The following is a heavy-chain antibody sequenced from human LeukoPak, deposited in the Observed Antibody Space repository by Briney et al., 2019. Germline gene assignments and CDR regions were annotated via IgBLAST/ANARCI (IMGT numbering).Heavy chain of an antibody. Sequence: SETLSLTCTVSGGSISSHYWSWIRQPPGKGLEWIGYIYYSGSTNYNPSLKSRVTISVDTSKNQFSLKLSSVTAADTAVYYCSGSNYYYYGMDVWGQGTTVTVSS. CDR3: SGSNYYYYGMDV. CDR2: IYYSGST. D-gene: IGHD5-12*01. J-gene: IGHJ6*02. CDR1: GGSISSHY. V-gene: IGHV4-59*08.